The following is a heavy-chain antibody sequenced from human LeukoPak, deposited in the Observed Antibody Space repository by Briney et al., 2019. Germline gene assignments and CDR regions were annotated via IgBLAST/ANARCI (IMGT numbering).Heavy chain of an antibody. D-gene: IGHD3-3*01. J-gene: IGHJ6*03. V-gene: IGHV3-20*04. CDR3: ARGGISIFGVVIYMDV. Sequence: PGGSLRLSCAASGFSFDDYGMSWVRQAPGKGLGWVSGINWNGGSTGYADSVKGRFTISRDNAKNSLSLQMNSLRVEDTALYYCARGGISIFGVVIYMDVWGKGTTVTVSS. CDR1: GFSFDDYG. CDR2: INWNGGST.